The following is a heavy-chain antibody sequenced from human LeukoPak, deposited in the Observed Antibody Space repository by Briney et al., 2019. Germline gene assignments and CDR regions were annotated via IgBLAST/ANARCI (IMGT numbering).Heavy chain of an antibody. CDR2: ISGSGGST. Sequence: PGGSLRLSCAASGFTFSTSWMHWVRQAPGKGLEWVSAISGSGGSTYYADSVKGRFTISRDNSKNTLYLQMNSLRAEDTAVYYCAKDRGYYQWGQGTLVTVSS. CDR3: AKDRGYYQ. V-gene: IGHV3-23*01. CDR1: GFTFSTSW. D-gene: IGHD3-22*01. J-gene: IGHJ4*02.